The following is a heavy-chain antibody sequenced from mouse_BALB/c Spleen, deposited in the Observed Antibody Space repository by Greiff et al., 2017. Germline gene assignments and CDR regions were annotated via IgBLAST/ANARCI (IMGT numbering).Heavy chain of an antibody. CDR3: APITTVVAKYFDV. Sequence: EVKLMESGAELVKPGASVKLSCTASGFNIKDTYMHWVKQRPEQGLEWIGRIDPANGNTKYDPKFQGKATITADTSSNTAYLQLSSLTSEDTAVYYCAPITTVVAKYFDVWGAGTTVTVSS. CDR1: GFNIKDTY. J-gene: IGHJ1*01. CDR2: IDPANGNT. V-gene: IGHV14-3*02. D-gene: IGHD1-1*01.